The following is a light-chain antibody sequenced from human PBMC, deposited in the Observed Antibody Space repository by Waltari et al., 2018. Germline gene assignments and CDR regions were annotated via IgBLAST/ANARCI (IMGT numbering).Light chain of an antibody. J-gene: IGLJ1*01. CDR2: DVT. CDR1: SSEIASYNY. V-gene: IGLV2-14*03. Sequence: QSALTQPASVSGSPGQSITISCTGTSSEIASYNYVSWYQQYPGEAPKLIIYDVTSRPSGVSSRFSGSKSGHTAFLTISGLQAEDEADFFCSSYTTSWTYVFGTGTTVNVL. CDR3: SSYTTSWTYV.